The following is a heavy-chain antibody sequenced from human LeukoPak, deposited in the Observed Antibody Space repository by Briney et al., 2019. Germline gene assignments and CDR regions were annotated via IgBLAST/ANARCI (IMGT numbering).Heavy chain of an antibody. J-gene: IGHJ4*02. D-gene: IGHD4-17*01. Sequence: GGSLRLSCAASGFTFSSYAMTWVRQAPGKGLEWVSAISGSDDGTYYGDSVKGRFTISRDNSKNTLYLQMNSLRAEDTAVYYCARDLYGVSHDYWGQGTLVTVSS. CDR3: ARDLYGVSHDY. V-gene: IGHV3-23*01. CDR2: ISGSDDGT. CDR1: GFTFSSYA.